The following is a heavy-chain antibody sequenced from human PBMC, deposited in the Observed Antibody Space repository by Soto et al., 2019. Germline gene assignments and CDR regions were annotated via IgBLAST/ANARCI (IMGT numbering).Heavy chain of an antibody. V-gene: IGHV3-7*01. CDR2: IKPDGSEK. J-gene: IGHJ6*02. Sequence: GCSLRLSCRASGFTFSSYWMSWARQAPGKGLEWVANIKPDGSEKYYVDSVKGRFTVSGDNAKNSLYLQMDSLRGEGTAVYYCAGVDSSLAHYGMDVWGQGTTVPGSS. D-gene: IGHD5-18*01. CDR1: GFTFSSYW. CDR3: AGVDSSLAHYGMDV.